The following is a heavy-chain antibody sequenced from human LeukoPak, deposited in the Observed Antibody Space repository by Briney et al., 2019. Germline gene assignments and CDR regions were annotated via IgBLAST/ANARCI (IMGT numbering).Heavy chain of an antibody. CDR1: GYTFTSYG. J-gene: IGHJ6*02. V-gene: IGHV1-18*01. D-gene: IGHD5-18*01. CDR2: ISAYNGNT. CDR3: ARGAYSYGPKYYYYGMDV. Sequence: ASVKASCKASGYTFTSYGISWVRQAPGQGLEWMGWISAYNGNTNYAQKLQGRVTMTTDTSTSTAYMELRSLRSDDTAVYYCARGAYSYGPKYYYYGMDVWGQGTTVTVSS.